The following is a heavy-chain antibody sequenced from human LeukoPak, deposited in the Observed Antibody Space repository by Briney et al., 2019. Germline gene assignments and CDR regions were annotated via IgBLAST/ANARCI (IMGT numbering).Heavy chain of an antibody. Sequence: GASVKVSCKASGYTFTGYYMHWVRQAPGQGLEWMGWINPNSGGTNYAQRFQGRVTMTRDTSISTAYMELSRLRSDDTAVYYCAREFSYGEWPYYYYYYHMDVWGKGTTVTVSS. J-gene: IGHJ6*03. CDR1: GYTFTGYY. D-gene: IGHD3-10*01. V-gene: IGHV1-2*02. CDR2: INPNSGGT. CDR3: AREFSYGEWPYYYYYYHMDV.